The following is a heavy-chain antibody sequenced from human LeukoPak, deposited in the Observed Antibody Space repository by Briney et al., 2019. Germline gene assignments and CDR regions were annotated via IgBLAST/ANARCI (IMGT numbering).Heavy chain of an antibody. V-gene: IGHV3-74*01. CDR2: INTDGSST. J-gene: IGHJ6*02. D-gene: IGHD6-25*01. Sequence: GGSLRLSCAASGFTFSSYWMHWVRQAPGRGLVWVSRINTDGSSTSYADSVKGRFTISRDNAKNTLYLQMNSLRAEDTAVYYCAAGGNGMDVWGQGTTVTVSS. CDR1: GFTFSSYW. CDR3: AAGGNGMDV.